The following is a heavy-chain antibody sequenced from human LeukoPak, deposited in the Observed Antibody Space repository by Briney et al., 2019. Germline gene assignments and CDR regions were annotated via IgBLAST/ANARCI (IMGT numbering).Heavy chain of an antibody. D-gene: IGHD2-8*01. CDR3: ARHPAYCTNGVCYCDY. Sequence: PSETLSLTCAVYGGSFSGYYWSWIRQPPGKGLEWIGEINHSGSTYYNPSLKSRLTISVDPSKNQFSLKLSSVTAADTAVYYCARHPAYCTNGVCYCDYWDQGTLVTVSS. J-gene: IGHJ4*02. CDR1: GGSFSGYY. CDR2: INHSGST. V-gene: IGHV4-34*01.